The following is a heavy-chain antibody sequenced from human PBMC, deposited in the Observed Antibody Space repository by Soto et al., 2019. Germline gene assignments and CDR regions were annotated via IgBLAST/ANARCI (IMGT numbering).Heavy chain of an antibody. CDR2: ISGSGSTT. D-gene: IGHD4-4*01. CDR1: GLTFSGYG. J-gene: IGHJ4*02. Sequence: EVQLLESGGGLVQPGGSLRLSCAASGLTFSGYGMSWVRQAPGTGLEWVSAISGSGSTTYYADSVKGRFTISRDDSKNSLFLQRNSLRAEDTAVYYCVTRSRGLQSSPPRLDSWGQGTLVTVSS. CDR3: VTRSRGLQSSPPRLDS. V-gene: IGHV3-23*01.